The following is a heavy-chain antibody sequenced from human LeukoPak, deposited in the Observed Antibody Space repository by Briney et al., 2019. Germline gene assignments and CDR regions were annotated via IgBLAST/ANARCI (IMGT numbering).Heavy chain of an antibody. D-gene: IGHD3-3*01. J-gene: IGHJ6*02. V-gene: IGHV3-53*01. CDR3: ARDRLRSYYYGMDV. CDR1: GFTVSSNY. CDR2: IYSGGST. Sequence: GSLRLSCAASGFTVSSNYMSWVRQAPEKGLEWVSVIYSGGSTYYADSVKGRFTISRDNSKNTLYLQMNSLRAEDTAVYYCARDRLRSYYYGMDVWGQGTTVTVSS.